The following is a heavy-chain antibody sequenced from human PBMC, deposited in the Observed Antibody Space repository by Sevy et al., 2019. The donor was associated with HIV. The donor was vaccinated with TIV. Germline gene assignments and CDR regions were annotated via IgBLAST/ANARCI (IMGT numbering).Heavy chain of an antibody. CDR2: IWYDASNK. Sequence: GGSLRLSCAASGFTFSSYGMHWVRQAPGKGLEWVAVIWYDASNKYYAESVKGRFTISRDNSKNTLYLQMNSLRAEDTAVYYCAKDNFSRRRDGYNYLFDYWGQGTLVTVSS. D-gene: IGHD5-12*01. CDR3: AKDNFSRRRDGYNYLFDY. CDR1: GFTFSSYG. J-gene: IGHJ4*02. V-gene: IGHV3-33*06.